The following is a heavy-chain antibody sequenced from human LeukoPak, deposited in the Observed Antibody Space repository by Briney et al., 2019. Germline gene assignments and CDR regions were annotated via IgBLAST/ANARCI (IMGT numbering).Heavy chain of an antibody. D-gene: IGHD2-15*01. Sequence: GASVKVSCKASGYTFSGYYMHWVRQAPGQGLEWMGWINPKSGGTNEAQKFHDRVTMTRDTSISTAYMELSRLRSDDTAVYYCARDRQGGYCSGGSCSGPLGYWGQGTLVTVSS. CDR3: ARDRQGGYCSGGSCSGPLGY. CDR1: GYTFSGYY. J-gene: IGHJ4*02. V-gene: IGHV1-2*02. CDR2: INPKSGGT.